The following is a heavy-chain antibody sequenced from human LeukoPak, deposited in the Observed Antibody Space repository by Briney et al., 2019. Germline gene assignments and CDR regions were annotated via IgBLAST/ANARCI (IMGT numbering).Heavy chain of an antibody. CDR2: IWYDGSNK. D-gene: IGHD2-2*01. CDR1: GFTFSSYG. J-gene: IGHJ6*04. CDR3: ARDFGDIVVVLAPYYGMDV. Sequence: GGSLRLFCAASGFTFSSYGMHWVRQAPGKGLEWVAVIWYDGSNKYYADSVKGRFTISRDNSKNTLYLQMNSLRAEDTAVYYCARDFGDIVVVLAPYYGMDVWGKGTTVTVSS. V-gene: IGHV3-33*01.